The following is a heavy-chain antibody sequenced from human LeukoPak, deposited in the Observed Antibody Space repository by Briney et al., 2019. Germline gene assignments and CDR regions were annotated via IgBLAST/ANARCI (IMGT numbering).Heavy chain of an antibody. CDR2: ISSSGSTI. V-gene: IGHV3-48*03. CDR1: GFTFSSYE. Sequence: GGSLRLSCAASGFTFSSYEMNWVRQAPGKGLEWVSYISSSGSTIYYADSVKGRFTISRDNAKNSLYLQMNSLRAEDTAVYYCARASPPYYYDSSGYYLDYWGRGTLVTVSS. D-gene: IGHD3-22*01. CDR3: ARASPPYYYDSSGYYLDY. J-gene: IGHJ4*02.